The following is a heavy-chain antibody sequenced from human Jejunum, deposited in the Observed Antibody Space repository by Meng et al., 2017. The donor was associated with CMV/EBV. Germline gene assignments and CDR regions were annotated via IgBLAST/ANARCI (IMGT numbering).Heavy chain of an antibody. CDR3: ARDSFGVLINEYNCFDP. CDR2: VYYSGST. CDR1: SSSGSPYY. D-gene: IGHD3-3*01. Sequence: SSSGSPYYWGWIRQPPGKGLEWIASVYYSGSTYYNPSLRSRVSISVDTSKNLFSLQLSSVTAADTAVYYCARDSFGVLINEYNCFDPWGQGTLVTVSS. J-gene: IGHJ5*02. V-gene: IGHV4-39*07.